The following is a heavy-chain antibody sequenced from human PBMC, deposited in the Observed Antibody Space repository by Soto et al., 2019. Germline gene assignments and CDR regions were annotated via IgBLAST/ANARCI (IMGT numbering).Heavy chain of an antibody. J-gene: IGHJ5*02. D-gene: IGHD4-17*01. CDR1: GYTLTELS. V-gene: IGHV1-24*01. CDR3: ATRVYGGMWFDP. Sequence: ASVKVSFKVSGYTLTELSMHWVRQAPGKGLEWMGGFDPEDGETIYAQKFQGRVTMTEDTSTDTAYMELSSLRSEDTAVYYCATRVYGGMWFDPWGQGTLVTV. CDR2: FDPEDGET.